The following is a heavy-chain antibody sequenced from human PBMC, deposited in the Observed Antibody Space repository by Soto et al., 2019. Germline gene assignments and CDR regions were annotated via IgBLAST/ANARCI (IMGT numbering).Heavy chain of an antibody. Sequence: QVQLVASGGGVVQPGRSLRLSCAASGFTFSSYGMHWVRQAPGTGLEWVAVISYDGSNKYYADSVKGRFTISRDNPKNTLNLQMNSLKADDTAVYYCAKDPGNCSSTSCLYYYYYGMDVCGKGTTVTVSS. CDR2: ISYDGSNK. D-gene: IGHD2-2*01. CDR1: GFTFSSYG. J-gene: IGHJ6*04. V-gene: IGHV3-30*18. CDR3: AKDPGNCSSTSCLYYYYYGMDV.